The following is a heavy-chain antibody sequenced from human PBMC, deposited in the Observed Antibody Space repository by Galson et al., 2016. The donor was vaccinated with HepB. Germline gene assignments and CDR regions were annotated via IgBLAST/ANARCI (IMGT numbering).Heavy chain of an antibody. Sequence: SLRLSCAASGFTFSSYAMSWVRQAPGKGLEWVSNAGGGGSRYYADPVKGRFTISRDNSKNTVYLQMDSLGAEDTAVYFCAKDRGSEYKKYYMDVWGQGTTVIVSS. J-gene: IGHJ6*03. V-gene: IGHV3-23*01. CDR3: AKDRGSEYKKYYMDV. D-gene: IGHD1-1*01. CDR2: AGGGGSR. CDR1: GFTFSSYA.